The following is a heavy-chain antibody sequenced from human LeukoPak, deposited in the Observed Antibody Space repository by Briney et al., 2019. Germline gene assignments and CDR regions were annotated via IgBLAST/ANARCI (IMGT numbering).Heavy chain of an antibody. CDR1: GFTLSSNY. CDR2: IYSGGST. CDR3: AGPHDYRCCSMDV. D-gene: IGHD2-15*01. J-gene: IGHJ6*03. V-gene: IGHV3-53*01. Sequence: GGSLRLSCAASGFTLSSNYMSWVRQAPGKGLEWGSVIYSGGSTYFSDSVKGRFTISRDNSKNTLYLQMNSLRAEDTAVYYCAGPHDYRCCSMDVWGKGTTVTVSS.